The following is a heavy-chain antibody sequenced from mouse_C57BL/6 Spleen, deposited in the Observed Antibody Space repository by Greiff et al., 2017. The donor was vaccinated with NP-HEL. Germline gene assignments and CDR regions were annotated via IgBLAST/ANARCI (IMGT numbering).Heavy chain of an antibody. J-gene: IGHJ4*01. D-gene: IGHD4-1*01. V-gene: IGHV5-4*01. Sequence: EVKLVESGGGLVKPGGSLKLSCAASGFTFSSYAMSWVRQTPEKRLEWVATISDGGSYTYYPDNVKGRFTISRDNAKNNLYLQMSHLKSEDTAMYYCARDRGSLTFYAMDYWGQGTSVTVSS. CDR3: ARDRGSLTFYAMDY. CDR2: ISDGGSYT. CDR1: GFTFSSYA.